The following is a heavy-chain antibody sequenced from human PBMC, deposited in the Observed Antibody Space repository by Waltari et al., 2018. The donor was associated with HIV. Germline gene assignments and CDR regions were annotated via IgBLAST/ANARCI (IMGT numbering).Heavy chain of an antibody. CDR3: AKGGSHLTIFEAWFDS. Sequence: EVQLVESGGGLVQPGRSLILSCAASGFTFVFYHMHWVRQSPGKGLEWVSGISWNSGITDYGDSVKGRFTISRDNAKNSLYLQMNSLTVEDTAFYYCAKGGSHLTIFEAWFDSWGQGTLVTVSS. CDR2: ISWNSGIT. CDR1: GFTFVFYH. D-gene: IGHD3-3*01. V-gene: IGHV3-9*01. J-gene: IGHJ5*01.